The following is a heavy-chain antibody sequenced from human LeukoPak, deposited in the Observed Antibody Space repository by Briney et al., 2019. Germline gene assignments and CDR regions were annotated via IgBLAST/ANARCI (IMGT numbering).Heavy chain of an antibody. CDR1: GFTFSSYS. D-gene: IGHD6-13*01. J-gene: IGHJ3*02. Sequence: PGGSLRLSCAASGFTFSSYSMNWVRQAPGKGLEWVSSISSSSSYIYYADSVKGRFTISRDNAKNSLYLQMNSLRAEDTAVYYCARELGIAAAGEGAFDIWGQGTMATVSS. CDR2: ISSSSSYI. V-gene: IGHV3-21*01. CDR3: ARELGIAAAGEGAFDI.